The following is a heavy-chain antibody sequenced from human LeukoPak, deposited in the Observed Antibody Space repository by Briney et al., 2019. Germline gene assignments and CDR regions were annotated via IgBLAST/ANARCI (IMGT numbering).Heavy chain of an antibody. J-gene: IGHJ5*02. CDR2: ISGSGGST. D-gene: IGHD6-19*01. CDR3: AKGPLDHSSGWYPPGWFDP. Sequence: GGSLRLSCAASGFTFSSYAMSWVRQAPGKGLEWVSAISGSGGSTYYADSVKGRFTISRDNSKNTLYLQMNSLRADDTAVYYCAKGPLDHSSGWYPPGWFDPWGQGTLVTVSS. V-gene: IGHV3-23*01. CDR1: GFTFSSYA.